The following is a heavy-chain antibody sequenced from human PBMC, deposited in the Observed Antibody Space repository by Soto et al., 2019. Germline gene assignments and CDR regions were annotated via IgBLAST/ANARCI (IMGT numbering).Heavy chain of an antibody. D-gene: IGHD3-22*01. CDR2: IIPIFGTA. CDR3: ARDQGYYDSSGYWPYYGMDV. CDR1: RVAVRKFI. V-gene: IGHV1-69*13. J-gene: IGHJ6*02. Sequence: GASVKVSCKASRVAVRKFIVTWVRQAPGLGLEWMGGIIPIFGTANYAQKFRGRVTITADESTSTAYMELSSLRSEDTAVYYCARDQGYYDSSGYWPYYGMDVWGQGTTVTVSS.